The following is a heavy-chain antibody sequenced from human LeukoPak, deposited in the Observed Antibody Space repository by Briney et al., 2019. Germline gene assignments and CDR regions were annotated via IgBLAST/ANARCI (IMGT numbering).Heavy chain of an antibody. CDR3: VTDYGGSSGAFDI. J-gene: IGHJ3*02. Sequence: PGGSLRLSCTGSGFTLSSYAMNWVRRAPGQGLGWVSSISSSSSDIYYTDSVKGRFTISRDNAKNSLDLQMNSLRAEDTAVYYCVTDYGGSSGAFDIWGQGTMVTVSS. CDR1: GFTLSSYA. CDR2: ISSSSSDI. V-gene: IGHV3-21*01. D-gene: IGHD4-23*01.